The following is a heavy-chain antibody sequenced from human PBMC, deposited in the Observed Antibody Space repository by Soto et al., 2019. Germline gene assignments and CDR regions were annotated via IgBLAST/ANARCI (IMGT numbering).Heavy chain of an antibody. Sequence: GGSLRLSCAASGFAFSSYSMHWVRQTPGKGLEWVAVISYDGSNKYYADSVKGRFTISRDNSKNTLYLQMNSLRAEDTAVYYCARDATEITMIVVIITVPDYWGQGTLVTVSS. D-gene: IGHD3-22*01. J-gene: IGHJ4*02. CDR2: ISYDGSNK. CDR1: GFAFSSYS. V-gene: IGHV3-30-3*01. CDR3: ARDATEITMIVVIITVPDY.